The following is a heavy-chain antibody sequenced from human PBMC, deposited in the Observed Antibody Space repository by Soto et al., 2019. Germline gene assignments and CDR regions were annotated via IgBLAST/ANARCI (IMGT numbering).Heavy chain of an antibody. V-gene: IGHV3-11*01. CDR2: ISNSGYTI. J-gene: IGHJ5*02. CDR1: GFTFSHYY. D-gene: IGHD6-19*01. Sequence: GGSLRLSCAASGFTFSHYYMSWIRQAPGKGLEWVSYISNSGYTIYYADSVKGRFTISRDNAKNSLYLQMNSLRAEDTAVYYCARGIAVAGTNWFDLWGQGTLVTVSS. CDR3: ARGIAVAGTNWFDL.